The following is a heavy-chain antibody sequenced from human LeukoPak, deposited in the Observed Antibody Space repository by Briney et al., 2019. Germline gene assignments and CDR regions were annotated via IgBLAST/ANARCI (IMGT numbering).Heavy chain of an antibody. D-gene: IGHD3-22*01. J-gene: IGHJ5*02. CDR2: INHSGST. V-gene: IGHV4-34*01. CDR1: GGSISSYY. Sequence: PSETLSLTCTVSGGSISSYYWSWIRQPPGKVLEWIGEINHSGSTNYNPSLKSRVTISVDTSKNQFSLKLSSVTAADTAVYYCARDDDSSGSDWFDPWGQGTLVTVSS. CDR3: ARDDDSSGSDWFDP.